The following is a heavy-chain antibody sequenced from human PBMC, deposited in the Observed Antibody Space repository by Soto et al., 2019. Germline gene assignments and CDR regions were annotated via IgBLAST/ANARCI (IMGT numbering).Heavy chain of an antibody. Sequence: QVQLVQSGAEVKKPGSSVKVSCKASGGTFSSYTISWVRQAPGQGLEWMGRIIPILGIANYAQKLQGRVTITADKSTSTAYMELSSLRSEDTAVYYCARVVRSGYRWNCGQGTMVTVSS. CDR3: ARVVRSGYRWN. CDR2: IIPILGIA. CDR1: GGTFSSYT. J-gene: IGHJ4*02. V-gene: IGHV1-69*02. D-gene: IGHD3-16*02.